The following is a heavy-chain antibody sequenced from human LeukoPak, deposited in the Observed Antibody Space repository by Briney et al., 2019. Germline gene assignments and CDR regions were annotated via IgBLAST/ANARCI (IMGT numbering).Heavy chain of an antibody. V-gene: IGHV1-46*01. J-gene: IGHJ5*02. CDR1: GYTFTSYY. CDR2: INPSVGST. D-gene: IGHD3-10*01. Sequence: GASVKVSCKASGYTFTSYYMHWVRQAPGQGLEWMGIINPSVGSTSYAQKFQGRVTMTRDTSTSTVYMELSSLRSEDTAVYYCARDGLRGGKYNWFDPWGQGSLVTVSS. CDR3: ARDGLRGGKYNWFDP.